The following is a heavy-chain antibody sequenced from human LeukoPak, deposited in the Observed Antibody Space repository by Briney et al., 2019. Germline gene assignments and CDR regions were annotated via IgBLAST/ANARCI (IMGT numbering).Heavy chain of an antibody. V-gene: IGHV1-2*02. D-gene: IGHD6-13*01. CDR3: ARGGAAAGTAPYGAPY. Sequence: ASVKVSCKASGYTFTGYYMRWVRQAPGQGLDWMGWINPNSGGTNYAQKFQGRVTMTRDTSISTAYMELSRLRSDDTAVYYCARGGAAAGTAPYGAPYWGQGTLVTVSS. CDR1: GYTFTGYY. CDR2: INPNSGGT. J-gene: IGHJ4*02.